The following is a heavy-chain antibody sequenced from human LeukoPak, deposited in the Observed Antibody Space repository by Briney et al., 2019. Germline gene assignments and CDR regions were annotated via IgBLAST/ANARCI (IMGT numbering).Heavy chain of an antibody. CDR2: IYPGDSDT. D-gene: IGHD2-15*01. Sequence: GESLKIPCKGSGYSFTSYWIGWVRQMPGKGLEWMGIIYPGDSDTRYSPSFQGQVTISADKSISTAYLQWSSLKASDTAMYYCARTRYCSGGSCWTTGYYFDYWGQGTLVTVSS. CDR3: ARTRYCSGGSCWTTGYYFDY. V-gene: IGHV5-51*01. CDR1: GYSFTSYW. J-gene: IGHJ4*02.